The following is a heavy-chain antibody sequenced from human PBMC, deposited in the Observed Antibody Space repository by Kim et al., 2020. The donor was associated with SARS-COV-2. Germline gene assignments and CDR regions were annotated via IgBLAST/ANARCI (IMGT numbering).Heavy chain of an antibody. CDR2: ISNSGFTT. CDR3: ARVGSTVAAGSIDY. D-gene: IGHD6-13*01. V-gene: IGHV3-11*01. Sequence: GGSLRLSCAASGFHFSDYYMIWIRQAPGKGLEWVSYISNSGFTTHYADSLKGRFTISRDNAKNSLYLQMNSLRAEDTAVYYCARVGSTVAAGSIDYWGQGSLVTVSS. J-gene: IGHJ4*02. CDR1: GFHFSDYY.